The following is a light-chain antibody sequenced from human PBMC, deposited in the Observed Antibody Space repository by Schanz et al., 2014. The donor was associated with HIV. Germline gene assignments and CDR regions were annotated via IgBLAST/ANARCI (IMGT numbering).Light chain of an antibody. J-gene: IGKJ1*01. Sequence: DIQMTQSPSSLSASVGDRVTITCRASQGISNYLAWYQQKPGKVPKLLIYAASTLQSGVPSTFSGRGSGTEFTLTISSLQPDDFATYYCQHYSGFSGTFGLGTKVELK. CDR3: QHYSGFSGT. CDR1: QGISNY. V-gene: IGKV1-27*01. CDR2: AAS.